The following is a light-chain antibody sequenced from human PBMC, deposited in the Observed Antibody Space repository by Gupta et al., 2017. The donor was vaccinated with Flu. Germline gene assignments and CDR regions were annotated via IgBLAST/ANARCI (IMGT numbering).Light chain of an antibody. Sequence: LSLSPGERAALSCRASQSVSSSYLTWYQQKPGQPPRLLIYGASTRATGISDRFTGSGSGTDFTLTISRLEPEDFAVYYCQHYGGSPPTYTFAQGTKVEIK. CDR2: GAS. CDR3: QHYGGSPPTYT. CDR1: QSVSSSY. V-gene: IGKV3-20*01. J-gene: IGKJ2*01.